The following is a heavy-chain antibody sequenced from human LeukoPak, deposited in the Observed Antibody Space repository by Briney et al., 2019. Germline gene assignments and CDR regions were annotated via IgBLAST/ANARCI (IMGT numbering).Heavy chain of an antibody. J-gene: IGHJ4*02. CDR2: IYSGGST. V-gene: IGHV3-66*02. Sequence: GGPLRLSCAASGFTVSSNYMSWVRQAPGKGLEWVSVIYSGGSTYYADSVKGRFTISRDNSKNTLYLQMNSLRAEDTAVYYCARDTGQYYYGSGTQLGYWGQGTLVTVSS. D-gene: IGHD3-10*01. CDR3: ARDTGQYYYGSGTQLGY. CDR1: GFTVSSNY.